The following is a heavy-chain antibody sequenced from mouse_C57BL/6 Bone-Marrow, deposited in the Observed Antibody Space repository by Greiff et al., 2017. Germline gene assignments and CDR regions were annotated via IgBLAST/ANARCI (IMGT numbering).Heavy chain of an antibody. CDR2: INPNYGTT. D-gene: IGHD1-1*01. CDR3: ARRGEYGSSPNWYFDV. Sequence: LVESGPELVKPGASVKISCKASGYSFTDYNMNWVKQSNGKSLEWIGVINPNYGTTSYNQKFKGKATLTVDQSSSTAYMQLNSLTSEDSAVYYCARRGEYGSSPNWYFDVWGTGTTVTVSS. V-gene: IGHV1-39*01. J-gene: IGHJ1*03. CDR1: GYSFTDYN.